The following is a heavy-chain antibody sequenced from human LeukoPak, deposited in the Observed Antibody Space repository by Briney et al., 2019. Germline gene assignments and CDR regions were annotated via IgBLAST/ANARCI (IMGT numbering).Heavy chain of an antibody. V-gene: IGHV4-59*01. D-gene: IGHD2-2*01. J-gene: IGHJ4*02. CDR2: IFHTGST. Sequence: SETLSLTCTVSGDSITNSYWTWIRQPPGKGLEYIGYIFHTGSTNYNPSLKGRATISLDTSKNQFSLKLTSVTSADTAVYYCAREYCTRTNCYDYFDYWGQGTLVTVSP. CDR3: AREYCTRTNCYDYFDY. CDR1: GDSITNSY.